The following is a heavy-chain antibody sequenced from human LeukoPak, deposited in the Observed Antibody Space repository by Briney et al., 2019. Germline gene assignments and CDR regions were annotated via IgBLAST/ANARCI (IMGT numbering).Heavy chain of an antibody. V-gene: IGHV6-1*01. CDR2: TYYRSKCYT. J-gene: IGHJ4*02. CDR3: AXSXGPIDY. Sequence: SQTLSLTCAISGDSVSSNSAAWNWIRQSPSRGLEWLGRTYYRSKCYTYYAVSVKSRISINRDTSKNQFSLQLNSVTPEDTAGXXXAXSXGPIDYWGQGTLVTVSS. D-gene: IGHD7-27*01. CDR1: GDSVSSNSAA.